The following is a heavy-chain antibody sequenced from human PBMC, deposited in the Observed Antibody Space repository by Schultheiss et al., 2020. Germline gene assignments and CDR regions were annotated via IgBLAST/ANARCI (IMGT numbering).Heavy chain of an antibody. J-gene: IGHJ4*02. Sequence: GGSLRLSCVASGFPFSNYAMNWVRQAPGKWLAWVSTSTGPGFMTYHADSVKGRFTISRDNCKNTLYLQMNSLRAEDTAVYYCAKDLVSGDGYIDFDYWGQGTLVTVSS. V-gene: IGHV3-23*01. D-gene: IGHD5-24*01. CDR1: GFPFSNYA. CDR2: STGPGFMT. CDR3: AKDLVSGDGYIDFDY.